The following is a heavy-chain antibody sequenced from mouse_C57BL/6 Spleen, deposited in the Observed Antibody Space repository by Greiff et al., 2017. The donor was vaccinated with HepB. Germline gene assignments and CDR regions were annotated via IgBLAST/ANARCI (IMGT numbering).Heavy chain of an antibody. Sequence: EVQLVESEGGLVQPGSSMKLSCTASGFTFSDYYMAWVRQVPEKGLEWVANINYDGSSTYYLDSLKSRFIISRDNAKNILYLQMSSLKSEDTATYYCAREHYYGSSYWYFDVWGTGTTVTVSS. J-gene: IGHJ1*03. CDR2: INYDGSST. CDR3: AREHYYGSSYWYFDV. D-gene: IGHD1-1*01. V-gene: IGHV5-16*01. CDR1: GFTFSDYY.